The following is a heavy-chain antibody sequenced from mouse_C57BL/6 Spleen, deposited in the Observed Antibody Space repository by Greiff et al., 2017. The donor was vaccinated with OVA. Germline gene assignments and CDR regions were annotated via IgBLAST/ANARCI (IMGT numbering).Heavy chain of an antibody. V-gene: IGHV1-18*01. CDR1: GYTFTDYN. CDR3: ARGGLKGFAY. Sequence: VQLQQSGPELVKPGASVKIPCKASGYTFTDYNMDWVKQSHGKSLEWIGDINPNNGGTIYNQKFKGKATLTVDKSSSTAYMELRSLTSEDTAVYDGARGGLKGFAYWGQGTLVTVSA. D-gene: IGHD1-3*01. J-gene: IGHJ3*01. CDR2: INPNNGGT.